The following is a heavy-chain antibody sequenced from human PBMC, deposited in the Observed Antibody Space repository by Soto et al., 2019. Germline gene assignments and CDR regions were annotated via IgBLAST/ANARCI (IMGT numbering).Heavy chain of an antibody. CDR3: ARGEVPVANWVER. J-gene: IGHJ4*02. CDR1: GYIFINYG. CDR2: ISGYNGNT. D-gene: IGHD7-27*01. V-gene: IGHV1-18*01. Sequence: ASVKVSCKASGYIFINYGITWVRQAPGQGLEWMGWISGYNGNTKYADKLQGRVTMTTDTSTTTAYMELRSLRSDDTAVYYGARGEVPVANWVERWRQGTLVIVTS.